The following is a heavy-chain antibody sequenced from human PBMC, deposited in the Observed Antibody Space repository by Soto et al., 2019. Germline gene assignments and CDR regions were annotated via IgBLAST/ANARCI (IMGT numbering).Heavy chain of an antibody. V-gene: IGHV1-8*01. Sequence: ASVKVSCKASGYTFTSYDINWVRQATGQGLEWMGWMNPNSGNTGYAQKFQGRVTMTRNTSISTAYMELSSLRSEDTAVYYCARRRIGGKNFDYWGQGTLVTVSS. CDR1: GYTFTSYD. D-gene: IGHD2-15*01. J-gene: IGHJ4*02. CDR2: MNPNSGNT. CDR3: ARRRIGGKNFDY.